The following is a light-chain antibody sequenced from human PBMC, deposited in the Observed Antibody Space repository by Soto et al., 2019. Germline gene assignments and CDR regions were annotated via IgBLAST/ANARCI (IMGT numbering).Light chain of an antibody. CDR1: QSVSSSS. CDR2: DAS. CDR3: QQYGSSPQT. V-gene: IGKV3D-20*01. Sequence: EIVLTQSPATLSLSPGERATLSCGASQSVSSSSLAWYQQKPGLAPRLLIYDASYRATGIPDRFSGSGSGKDFTLTISRLEPEDFALYYWQQYGSSPQTFGQGTKLEIK. J-gene: IGKJ2*01.